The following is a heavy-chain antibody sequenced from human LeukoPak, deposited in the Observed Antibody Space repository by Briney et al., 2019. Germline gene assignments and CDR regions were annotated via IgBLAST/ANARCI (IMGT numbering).Heavy chain of an antibody. Sequence: SETLSLTCTVSGGSISSSSYYWSWIRQPPGKGLEWIGYIYTSGSTNYNPSLKSRVTISVDTSKNQFSLKLSSVTAADTAVYYCARDMGIRGAFDIWGQGTMVTVSS. CDR1: GGSISSSSYY. CDR3: ARDMGIRGAFDI. D-gene: IGHD7-27*01. V-gene: IGHV4-61*01. J-gene: IGHJ3*02. CDR2: IYTSGST.